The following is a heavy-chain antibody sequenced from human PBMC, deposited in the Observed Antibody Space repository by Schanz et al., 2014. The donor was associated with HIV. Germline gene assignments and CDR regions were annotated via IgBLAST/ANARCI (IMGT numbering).Heavy chain of an antibody. CDR2: TSYDGTKK. V-gene: IGHV3-30*18. Sequence: QVQLVESGGGVVQPGRSLRLSCAASGFNFNSYGMHWVRQAPGKGLEWVAVTSYDGTKKHYADSVKGRFIISRDNSKNTLYLQMTTLRTEDTAVYYCAKPEYDSSGNSQSHFDYWGQGTLVTVSS. CDR1: GFNFNSYG. CDR3: AKPEYDSSGNSQSHFDY. J-gene: IGHJ4*02. D-gene: IGHD3-22*01.